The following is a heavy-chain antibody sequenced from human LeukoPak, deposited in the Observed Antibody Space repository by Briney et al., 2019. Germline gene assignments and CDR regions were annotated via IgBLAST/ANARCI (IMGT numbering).Heavy chain of an antibody. V-gene: IGHV1-69*05. CDR3: ARGGYSSGPAFDY. CDR1: GGTFSSYA. CDR2: IIPIFGTA. J-gene: IGHJ4*02. Sequence: GASVKVSCKASGGTFSSYAISWVRQAPGQGLEWMGGIIPIFGTANYAQKFQGRVTITTDESTSTAYMELSSLRSEDTAVYYCARGGYSSGPAFDYWGQGTLVTASS. D-gene: IGHD6-19*01.